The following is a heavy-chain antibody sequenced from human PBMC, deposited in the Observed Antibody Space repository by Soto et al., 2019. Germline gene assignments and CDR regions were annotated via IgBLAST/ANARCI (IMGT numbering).Heavy chain of an antibody. J-gene: IGHJ4*02. V-gene: IGHV3-23*01. CDR2: ISGSGVST. Sequence: GGSLRLSCAASGFTFSSYAMSWVRQAPGKGLEWVSTISGSGVSTYHADSVKGRFTISRDNSKNTLYVQMNSLRAEDTAVYYCATAHVKRYSGYDFDYGGKGTLVTVS. D-gene: IGHD5-12*01. CDR3: ATAHVKRYSGYDFDY. CDR1: GFTFSSYA.